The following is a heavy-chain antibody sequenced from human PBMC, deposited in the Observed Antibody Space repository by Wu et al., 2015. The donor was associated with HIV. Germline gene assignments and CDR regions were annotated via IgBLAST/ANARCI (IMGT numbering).Heavy chain of an antibody. CDR1: GYTFTGYY. CDR2: INPNSGNT. J-gene: IGHJ4*02. Sequence: QVQLVQSGAEVKKPGASVKVSCKASGYTFTGYYMHWVRQAPGEGLEWMGWINPNSGNTGYAQKFQGRVTMTRNTSISTAYMELGSLRSEDTAVYYCARGVPGDYWGQGTLVTVSS. V-gene: IGHV1-8*02. CDR3: ARGVPGDY.